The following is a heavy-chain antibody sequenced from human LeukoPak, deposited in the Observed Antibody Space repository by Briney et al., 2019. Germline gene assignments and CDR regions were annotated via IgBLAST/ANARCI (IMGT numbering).Heavy chain of an antibody. CDR2: ISYSGST. CDR1: GVSATSGSVY. Sequence: PSQTLSLTRTVSGVSATSGSVYWSWIRHPPGKGLEWIGHISYSGSTNYTPSLKSRVTISLDTSKTQLSLKLSSVTPADTAVYYCARGQAALWFGELWGQGTLVTVSS. J-gene: IGHJ4*02. V-gene: IGHV4-61*01. CDR3: ARGQAALWFGEL. D-gene: IGHD3-10*01.